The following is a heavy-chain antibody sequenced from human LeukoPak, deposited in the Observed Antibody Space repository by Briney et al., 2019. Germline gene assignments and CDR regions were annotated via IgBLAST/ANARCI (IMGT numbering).Heavy chain of an antibody. D-gene: IGHD4-11*01. CDR2: ITGSGDTA. Sequence: GGSLRLSCAASGFTFSSYAVTWVRQAPGKGLEWVSSITGSGDTAFYADSVKGRFTISRDNAKNSLYLQMNSLRDEDTAVYYCARDSDYSFDYWGQGTLVTVSS. CDR1: GFTFSSYA. J-gene: IGHJ4*02. V-gene: IGHV3-23*01. CDR3: ARDSDYSFDY.